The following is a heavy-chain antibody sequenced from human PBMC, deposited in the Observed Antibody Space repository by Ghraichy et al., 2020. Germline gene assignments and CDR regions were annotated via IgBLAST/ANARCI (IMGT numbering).Heavy chain of an antibody. D-gene: IGHD1-26*01. Sequence: SETLSLTCTVSGGSISSSSYYWGWIRQPPGKGLEWIGSIYYSGSTYYNPSLKSRVTISVDTSKNQFSLKLSSVTAADTAVYYCAREGGGSYGLWGQGTLVTVSS. CDR2: IYYSGST. V-gene: IGHV4-39*07. CDR1: GGSISSSSYY. CDR3: AREGGGSYGL. J-gene: IGHJ4*02.